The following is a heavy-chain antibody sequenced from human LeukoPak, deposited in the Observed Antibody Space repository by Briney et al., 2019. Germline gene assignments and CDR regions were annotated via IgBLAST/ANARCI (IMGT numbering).Heavy chain of an antibody. CDR1: VFTFSSYT. CDR2: INSDGSIT. Sequence: PGGSLRLSCADSVFTFSSYTMHWVPQAPGKGLMWVSRINSDGSITTYADSVKGRFTVSRDNAKNTVYLQMNSLRAEDTAVYYCARVRAILSPNFDNWGQGTLVTVSS. CDR3: ARVRAILSPNFDN. D-gene: IGHD2-2*02. J-gene: IGHJ4*02. V-gene: IGHV3-74*01.